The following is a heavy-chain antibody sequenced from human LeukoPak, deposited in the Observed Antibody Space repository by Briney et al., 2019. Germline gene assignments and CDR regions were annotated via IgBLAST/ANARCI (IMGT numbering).Heavy chain of an antibody. CDR2: INHSGST. J-gene: IGHJ6*02. D-gene: IGHD6-19*01. CDR3: ARAGSMYSSGWFSVPESYGMDV. Sequence: SETLSLTCAVYGGSFSGYYWSWIRQPPGKGLEWIGEINHSGSTNYNPSLKSRVTISVDTSKNQFSLKLSSVTAADTAVYYCARAGSMYSSGWFSVPESYGMDVWGQGSTVTVSS. CDR1: GGSFSGYY. V-gene: IGHV4-34*01.